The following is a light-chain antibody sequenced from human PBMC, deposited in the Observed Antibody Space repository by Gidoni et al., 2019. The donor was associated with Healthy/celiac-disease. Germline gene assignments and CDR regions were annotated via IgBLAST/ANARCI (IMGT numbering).Light chain of an antibody. CDR1: QIVSSSY. Sequence: EIVLTQSPGTLSLSPGERATLSCRASQIVSSSYLTWYQQNPGQAPRLLIYGASSSATGIPDRFSGSGSGTAFTLTLSRLEPEEFAVYYCQQYGSSSTFGQGTRLEIK. CDR2: GAS. CDR3: QQYGSSST. J-gene: IGKJ5*01. V-gene: IGKV3-20*01.